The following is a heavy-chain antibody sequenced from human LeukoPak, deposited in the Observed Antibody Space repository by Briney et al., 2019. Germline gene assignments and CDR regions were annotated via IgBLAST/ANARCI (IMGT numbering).Heavy chain of an antibody. CDR2: INPNSGGT. D-gene: IGHD1-1*01. Sequence: ASVKVSCKASGYTFTGYYMHWVRQAPGQGLEWMGWINPNSGGTNYAQKFQGRVTMTRDTSISTAYMELSRLRSDDTAVYYCARVARYNWNDGRFDPWGQGTLVTASS. CDR3: ARVARYNWNDGRFDP. V-gene: IGHV1-2*02. J-gene: IGHJ5*02. CDR1: GYTFTGYY.